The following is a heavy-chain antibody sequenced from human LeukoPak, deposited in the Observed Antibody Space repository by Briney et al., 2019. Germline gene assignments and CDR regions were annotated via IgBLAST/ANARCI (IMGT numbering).Heavy chain of an antibody. D-gene: IGHD6-13*01. Sequence: GESLKISCKGSGYSFTSYWIGWVRKLPGKGLEWMGIIYTGDSDTRFSPSFQGQVSISAEKPISTAYLQWNSLKASDTAMYYCARSRAAPGYFDPWGQGTLVTVSS. CDR2: IYTGDSDT. CDR1: GYSFTSYW. V-gene: IGHV5-51*04. J-gene: IGHJ5*02. CDR3: ARSRAAPGYFDP.